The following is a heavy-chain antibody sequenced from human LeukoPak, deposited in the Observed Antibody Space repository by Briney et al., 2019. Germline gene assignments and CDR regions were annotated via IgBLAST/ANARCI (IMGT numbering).Heavy chain of an antibody. CDR2: IKFDGNVI. Sequence: PGGSLRLSCAASGFTFSAHWMYWVRQAPGQGLEYVSRIKFDGNVITYTDSVEGRFTIARDNAGNIVSLQMSSLGAEDTAVYYCARGIAPEESVAIDYWGQGTLVTVSS. J-gene: IGHJ4*02. D-gene: IGHD2-15*01. V-gene: IGHV3-74*03. CDR3: ARGIAPEESVAIDY. CDR1: GFTFSAHW.